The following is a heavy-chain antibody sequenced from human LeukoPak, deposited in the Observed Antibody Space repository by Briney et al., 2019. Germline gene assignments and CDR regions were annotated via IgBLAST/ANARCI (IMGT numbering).Heavy chain of an antibody. J-gene: IGHJ4*02. D-gene: IGHD1-26*01. CDR1: GGSFSGYY. V-gene: IGHV4-34*01. Sequence: PSETLSLTCAVYGGSFSGYYWSWIRQPPGKGLERIGEINHSGSTNYNPSLKSRVTISVDTSKNQFSLKLSSVTAADTAVYYCARSYSGSYYTVQRPPDYWGQGTLVTVSS. CDR3: ARSYSGSYYTVQRPPDY. CDR2: INHSGST.